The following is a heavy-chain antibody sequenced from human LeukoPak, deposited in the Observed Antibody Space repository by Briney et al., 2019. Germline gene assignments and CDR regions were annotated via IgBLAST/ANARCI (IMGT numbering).Heavy chain of an antibody. Sequence: ASVKVSCKASGYTFTSYDINWVRQATGQGLEWMGWMNPNSGNTGYAQKFQGRVTITRNTSISTAYMELSSLRSEDTAVYYCASADYDFWSGYYTPFDYWGQGTLVTVSS. CDR2: MNPNSGNT. V-gene: IGHV1-8*03. CDR3: ASADYDFWSGYYTPFDY. CDR1: GYTFTSYD. D-gene: IGHD3-3*01. J-gene: IGHJ4*02.